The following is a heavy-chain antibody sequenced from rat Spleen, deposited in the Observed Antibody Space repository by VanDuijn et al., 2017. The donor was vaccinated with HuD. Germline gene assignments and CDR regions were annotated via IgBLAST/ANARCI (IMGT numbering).Heavy chain of an antibody. Sequence: EVQLVESDGGLVQPGRSLKLSCAASGFTFNNYGVAWVRQAPTKGLEWVAAISSGGGGTYYPDSVKGRFTASRDNAKSTLYLQMNSLMSEDTATYYCTRGYVMDAWGQGASVTVSS. V-gene: IGHV5-29*01. CDR1: GFTFNNYG. CDR3: TRGYVMDA. J-gene: IGHJ4*01. CDR2: ISSGGGGT.